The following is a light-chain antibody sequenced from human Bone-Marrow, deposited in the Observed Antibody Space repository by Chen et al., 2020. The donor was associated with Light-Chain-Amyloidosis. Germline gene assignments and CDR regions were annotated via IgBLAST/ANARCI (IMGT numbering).Light chain of an antibody. V-gene: IGLV6-57*01. J-gene: IGLJ3*02. CDR3: QSYQGSSQGV. CDR2: EAD. Sequence: NFMLTQPHSVSESPGKTVIISCTRSSGSMATNSVQWYQQRPASSPTPVIYEADQGPSGVPDRFSGSIDRSSNSASLTISGLKTEDEADYYCQSYQGSSQGVFGGGTKLTVL. CDR1: SGSMATNS.